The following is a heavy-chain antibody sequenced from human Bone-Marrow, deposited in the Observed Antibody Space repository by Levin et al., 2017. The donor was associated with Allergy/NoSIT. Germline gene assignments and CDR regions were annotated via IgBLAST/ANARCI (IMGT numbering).Heavy chain of an antibody. J-gene: IGHJ6*02. V-gene: IGHV4-39*01. CDR2: IYYSGST. CDR3: ASLSGHLYYYGMDV. Sequence: SQTLSLTCTVSGGSISSSSYYWGWIRQPPGKGLEWIGSIYYSGSTYYNPSLKSRVTISVDTSKNQFSLKLSSVTAADTAVYYCASLSGHLYYYGMDVWGQGTTVTVSS. CDR1: GGSISSSSYY. D-gene: IGHD1-1*01.